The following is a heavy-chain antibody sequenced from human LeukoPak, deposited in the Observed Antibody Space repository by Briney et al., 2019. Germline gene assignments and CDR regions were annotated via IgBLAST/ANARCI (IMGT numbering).Heavy chain of an antibody. CDR1: GYTFTSYG. CDR3: ARVFGYDFWSGYYTVGFRSAPYFDY. Sequence: GASVKVSCKASGYTFTSYGISWVRQAPGQGLEWMGWISAYNGNTNYAQKLQGRVTMTTDTSTSTAYMELRSLRSDDTAVYYCARVFGYDFWSGYYTVGFRSAPYFDYWGQGTLVTVSS. D-gene: IGHD3-3*01. V-gene: IGHV1-18*01. J-gene: IGHJ4*02. CDR2: ISAYNGNT.